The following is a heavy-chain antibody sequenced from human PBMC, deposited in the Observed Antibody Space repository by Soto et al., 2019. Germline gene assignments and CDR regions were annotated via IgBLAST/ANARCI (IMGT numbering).Heavy chain of an antibody. D-gene: IGHD2-21*02. CDR1: GFTFSMYS. V-gene: IGHV3-7*03. CDR3: ARDHLILPAHDFFYGSDV. J-gene: IGHJ6*02. Sequence: GGSLRLSCEVSGFTFSMYSMSWVRQSPGKGLEWVAKIPQDGVDGHYADSVKGRCTISRDNGKNSLYLQLNNLRAEDAAVYYCARDHLILPAHDFFYGSDVWGRGATVTVSS. CDR2: IPQDGVDG.